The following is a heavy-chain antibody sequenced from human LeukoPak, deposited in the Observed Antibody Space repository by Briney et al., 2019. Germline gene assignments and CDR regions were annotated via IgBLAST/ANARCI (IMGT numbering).Heavy chain of an antibody. V-gene: IGHV1-8*02. J-gene: IGHJ6*03. CDR2: MNPDSNDT. CDR1: GYNFTNYD. D-gene: IGHD4/OR15-4a*01. Sequence: GASVKVSCKASGYNFTNYDINWVRQAPGQGLEWMGWMNPDSNDTGCAQKFQGRVSMTRNTSISTAYMELRSLRSEDTAVYYCARGRDLGGARPFYYYYYYMEVWGRGTTVIVSS. CDR3: ARGRDLGGARPFYYYYYYMEV.